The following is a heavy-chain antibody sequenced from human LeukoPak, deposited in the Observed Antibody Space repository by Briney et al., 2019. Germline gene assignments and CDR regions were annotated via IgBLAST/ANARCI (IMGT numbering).Heavy chain of an antibody. V-gene: IGHV3-48*01. J-gene: IGHJ3*02. CDR2: ISSSSSTI. Sequence: GGSLRLSCAASGFTFSTYSMNWVRQAPGKGLEWVSYISSSSSTIYYADSVKGRFTISRDNAKNSLYLQMNSLRAEDTALYYCVREVFGHAFDIWGQGTMVTVSS. CDR3: VREVFGHAFDI. D-gene: IGHD1-14*01. CDR1: GFTFSTYS.